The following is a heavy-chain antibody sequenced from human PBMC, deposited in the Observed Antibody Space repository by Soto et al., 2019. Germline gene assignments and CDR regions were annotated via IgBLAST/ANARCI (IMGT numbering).Heavy chain of an antibody. V-gene: IGHV1-18*01. D-gene: IGHD3-10*01. CDR3: AKKVNSGSGSQYFDY. CDR2: ISAYNGNT. J-gene: IGHJ4*02. Sequence: ASVKVSCKASGYTFTSYGISWVRQAPGQGLEWMGWISAYNGNTNYAQKLQGRVTMTTDTSTSTAYMELRSLRAEDTARYYCAKKVNSGSGSQYFDYFGQGTLVTVSS. CDR1: GYTFTSYG.